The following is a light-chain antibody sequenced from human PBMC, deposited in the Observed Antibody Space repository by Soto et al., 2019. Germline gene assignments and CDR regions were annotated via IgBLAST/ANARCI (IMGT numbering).Light chain of an antibody. CDR3: QQYGSSHQST. J-gene: IGKJ2*01. Sequence: EIVLTQSPGTLSLSPGERATLSCRASQSLSSTYLAWYQQKPGQAPRLLIYGASSRDTGIPDRFSGSVSGTDFTLTIIRLEPEDFALYYCQQYGSSHQSTFGQGPKRAIK. CDR1: QSLSSTY. CDR2: GAS. V-gene: IGKV3-20*01.